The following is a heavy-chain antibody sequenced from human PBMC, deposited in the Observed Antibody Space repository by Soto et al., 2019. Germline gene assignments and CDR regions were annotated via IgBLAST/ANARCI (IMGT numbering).Heavy chain of an antibody. CDR2: IYSGDST. D-gene: IGHD3-22*01. Sequence: XESLRLSCATSGFPFRHYCMTGVRQAPGKGLESVSVIYSGDSTYYADSVKGRFTISRDKSKKMLYLQMNNLRAEDTAVYYCADTYDSPPLNAFNLWGQGTMVTVSS. CDR1: GFPFRHYC. V-gene: IGHV3-53*01. CDR3: ADTYDSPPLNAFNL. J-gene: IGHJ3*01.